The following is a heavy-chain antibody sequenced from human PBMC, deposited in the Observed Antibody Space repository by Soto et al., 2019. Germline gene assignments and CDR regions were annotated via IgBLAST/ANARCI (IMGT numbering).Heavy chain of an antibody. D-gene: IGHD3-9*01. CDR3: VREYYDILTGQNWFDP. Sequence: SETLSLTCTVSGGSISSGDYYWSWIRQPPGKGLEWIGYIYYSGSTYYNPSLKSRVTISVDTSKNQFSLKLSSVTAADTAVYYCVREYYDILTGQNWFDPWGQGTLVTLSS. CDR1: GGSISSGDYY. V-gene: IGHV4-30-4*01. J-gene: IGHJ5*02. CDR2: IYYSGST.